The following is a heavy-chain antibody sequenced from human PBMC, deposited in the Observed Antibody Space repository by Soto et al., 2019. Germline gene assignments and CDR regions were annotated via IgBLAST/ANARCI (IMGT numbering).Heavy chain of an antibody. CDR1: GFTFSSYS. CDR2: ISSSSSTI. CDR3: ARTGIAAPG. Sequence: GGSLRLSCAASGFTFSSYSMNWVRQAPGKGLEWVSYISSSSSTIYYADSVKGRFTISRDNAKNSLYLQMNSLRAEDTAVYYCARTGIAAPGWGQGTLVTVSS. D-gene: IGHD6-13*01. J-gene: IGHJ4*02. V-gene: IGHV3-48*01.